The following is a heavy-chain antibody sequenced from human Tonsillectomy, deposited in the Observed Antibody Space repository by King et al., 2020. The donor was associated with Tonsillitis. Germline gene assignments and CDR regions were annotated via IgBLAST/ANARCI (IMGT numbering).Heavy chain of an antibody. V-gene: IGHV3-30*02. CDR2: IRYDGSIK. CDR3: AKDLRGGAMDY. CDR1: GFTFRSYG. D-gene: IGHD3-16*01. Sequence: VQLVESGGGVVQPEGSLRLSCAASGFTFRSYGMHWVRQAPGKGLEWVAFIRYDGSIKSYTDSVKGRFTISRDNSKNTLYLQMHSLRAEDTAVYYCAKDLRGGAMDYWGQGTLVTVSS. J-gene: IGHJ4*02.